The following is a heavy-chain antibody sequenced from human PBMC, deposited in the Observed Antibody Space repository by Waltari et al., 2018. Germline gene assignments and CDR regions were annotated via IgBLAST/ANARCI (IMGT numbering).Heavy chain of an antibody. Sequence: QVQLVQSGAEVKKPGASVRVSCKASGYTFISYDINWVRQAPGQGLAWMGWINPNTGAARFALNFQDRVTMTRSTSETTAYMEISDLTSHDTAVYYCARGDNWNDRLDFWGQGTKVTVSS. CDR2: INPNTGAA. CDR3: ARGDNWNDRLDF. J-gene: IGHJ3*01. CDR1: GYTFISYD. D-gene: IGHD1-1*01. V-gene: IGHV1-8*01.